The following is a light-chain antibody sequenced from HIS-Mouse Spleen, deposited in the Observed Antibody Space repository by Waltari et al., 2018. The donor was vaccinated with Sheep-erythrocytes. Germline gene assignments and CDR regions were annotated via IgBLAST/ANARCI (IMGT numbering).Light chain of an antibody. J-gene: IGLJ3*02. CDR3: ISYTSSSTRV. Sequence: QSALTQPASVSGSPGQSITISCTGTSSDVGGYNYVSWYQQHPGKAPKLMIYDVSNRPSGVSYRFSGSKSGNTASLTISGLQAEDEADYYCISYTSSSTRVFGGGTKLTVL. CDR2: DVS. CDR1: SSDVGGYNY. V-gene: IGLV2-14*03.